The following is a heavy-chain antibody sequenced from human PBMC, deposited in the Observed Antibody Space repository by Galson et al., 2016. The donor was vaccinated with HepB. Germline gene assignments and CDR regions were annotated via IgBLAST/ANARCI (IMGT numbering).Heavy chain of an antibody. Sequence: GKGLEWVAQIKRDGTEKDYADPMKGRFTISRDNAKNSVYLQINSLRAEDTAVYYCARNDWFRFDPWGQGTLVTVSS. D-gene: IGHD3-9*01. CDR2: IKRDGTEK. CDR3: ARNDWFRFDP. J-gene: IGHJ5*02. V-gene: IGHV3-7*01.